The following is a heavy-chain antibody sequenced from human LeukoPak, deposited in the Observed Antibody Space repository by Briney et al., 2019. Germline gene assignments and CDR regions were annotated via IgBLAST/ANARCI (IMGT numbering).Heavy chain of an antibody. CDR1: GFTFSSYW. CDR2: IKQDGSEK. Sequence: GGSLRLSCAASGFTFSSYWMSWVRQAPGKGLEWVANIKQDGSEKYYVDSVKGRFTISKDNAKNSLYLQMNSLRAEDTAVYYCARVYRPYCYDSSGYGPFDYWGQGTLVTVSS. J-gene: IGHJ4*02. CDR3: ARVYRPYCYDSSGYGPFDY. V-gene: IGHV3-7*01. D-gene: IGHD3-22*01.